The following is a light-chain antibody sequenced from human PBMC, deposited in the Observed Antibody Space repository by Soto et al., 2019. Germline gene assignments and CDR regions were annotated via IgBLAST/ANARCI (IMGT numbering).Light chain of an antibody. J-gene: IGKJ1*01. CDR2: KAS. Sequence: DIRMTQSPATLSASLGDRVTITCRASQSISSWLAWYQQKPGKAPKLLIYKASSLESGVPSRFSGSGAGTEFTLTISSLQPDDFATYYCQQYNSYLTWTFGQGTKVDIK. CDR3: QQYNSYLTWT. CDR1: QSISSW. V-gene: IGKV1-5*03.